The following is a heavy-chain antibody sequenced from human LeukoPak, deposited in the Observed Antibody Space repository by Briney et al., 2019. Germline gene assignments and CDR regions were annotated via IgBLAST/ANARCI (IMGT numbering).Heavy chain of an antibody. CDR3: ARDGRATGGSMVRGVNAYYYYGMDV. D-gene: IGHD3-10*01. V-gene: IGHV3-33*01. Sequence: GGSLRLSCAASGFTFSSYGMHWVRQAPGKGLEWVAVIWYDGSNKYYADSVKGRFTISRDNSKNTLYLQMNSLRAEDTAVYCCARDGRATGGSMVRGVNAYYYYGMDVWGKGTTVTVSS. CDR1: GFTFSSYG. J-gene: IGHJ6*04. CDR2: IWYDGSNK.